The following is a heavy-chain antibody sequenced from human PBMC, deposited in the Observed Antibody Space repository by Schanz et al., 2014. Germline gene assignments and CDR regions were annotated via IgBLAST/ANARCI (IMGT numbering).Heavy chain of an antibody. CDR2: INSAGTT. Sequence: EVQLAESGGGLIQPGGSLRLSCAVSGFSVSNTYMHWVRQPPGEGLEWVSVINSAGTTYYADSVKGRFTFSRDSSKNTVYLQMDSLRADDTSVYYCARGRGYIIGQWGQGILVTVSS. V-gene: IGHV3-53*01. J-gene: IGHJ4*02. CDR1: GFSVSNTY. D-gene: IGHD3-10*01. CDR3: ARGRGYIIGQ.